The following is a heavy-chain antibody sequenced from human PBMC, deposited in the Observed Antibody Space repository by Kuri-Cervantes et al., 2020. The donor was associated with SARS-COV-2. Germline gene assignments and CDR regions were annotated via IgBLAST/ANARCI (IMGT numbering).Heavy chain of an antibody. D-gene: IGHD3-16*01. J-gene: IGHJ4*02. V-gene: IGHV3-7*01. Sequence: LSLTCAASGFTFSSYWMSWVRQAPGKGLEWVANIEQDGSEKYYVDSVKGRFTISRDNAKNSLYLQMNSLRAEDTAVYYCARWGVYYFDYWGQGTLVTVSS. CDR1: GFTFSSYW. CDR3: ARWGVYYFDY. CDR2: IEQDGSEK.